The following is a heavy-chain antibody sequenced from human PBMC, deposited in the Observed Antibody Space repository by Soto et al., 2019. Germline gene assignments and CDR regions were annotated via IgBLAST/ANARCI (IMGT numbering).Heavy chain of an antibody. CDR1: GFTFSSYA. V-gene: IGHV3-23*01. Sequence: LRLSCAASGFTFSSYAMSWVRQAPGKGLEWVSAISGSGGSTYYADSVKGRFTISRDNSKNTPYLQMNSLRAEDTAVYYCAKAERYYDSSGYCFDYWGQGTLVTVSS. J-gene: IGHJ4*02. CDR2: ISGSGGST. D-gene: IGHD3-22*01. CDR3: AKAERYYDSSGYCFDY.